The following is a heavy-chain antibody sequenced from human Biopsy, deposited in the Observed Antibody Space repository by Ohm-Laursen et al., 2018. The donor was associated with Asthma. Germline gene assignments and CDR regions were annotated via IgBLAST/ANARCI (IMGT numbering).Heavy chain of an antibody. CDR1: GGTFSSYA. Sequence: ASVKVSCKASGGTFSSYAISWVRQAPGQGLEWMGGIIPIFGTANYAQKFQGRVTITADESTSTAYMELSSLRSEDTAVYYCARGSGSSLSYPDAFDIWGQGTMVTVSS. V-gene: IGHV1-69*13. D-gene: IGHD2-2*01. CDR3: ARGSGSSLSYPDAFDI. CDR2: IIPIFGTA. J-gene: IGHJ3*02.